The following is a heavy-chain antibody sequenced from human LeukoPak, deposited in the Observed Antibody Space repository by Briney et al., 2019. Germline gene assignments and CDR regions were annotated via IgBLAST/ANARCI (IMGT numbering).Heavy chain of an antibody. CDR2: IKQDGSEK. CDR3: ARVPVPHRREWELHYYFDY. D-gene: IGHD1-26*01. J-gene: IGHJ4*02. CDR1: GFTFSSYW. Sequence: PGGSLRLSCAASGFTFSSYWMSWVRQAPGKGLEWVANIKQDGSEKYYVDSVKGRFTISRDNAKNSLYLQMNSLRAEDTAVYYCARVPVPHRREWELHYYFDYWGQGTLVTVSS. V-gene: IGHV3-7*01.